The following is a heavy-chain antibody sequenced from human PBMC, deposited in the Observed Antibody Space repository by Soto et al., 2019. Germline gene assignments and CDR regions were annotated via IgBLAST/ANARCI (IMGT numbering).Heavy chain of an antibody. D-gene: IGHD3-10*01. CDR2: IYYSGST. V-gene: IGHV4-39*01. Sequence: SETLSVSCTVSCGSISSSSYCWGGIRQPPGKGLEWIGSIYYSGSTYYNPSLKSRVTISVDTSKNQFSLKLSSVTAADTAVYYCARITMVRGVIITADFDYWGQGTLVTVSS. CDR3: ARITMVRGVIITADFDY. J-gene: IGHJ4*02. CDR1: CGSISSSSYC.